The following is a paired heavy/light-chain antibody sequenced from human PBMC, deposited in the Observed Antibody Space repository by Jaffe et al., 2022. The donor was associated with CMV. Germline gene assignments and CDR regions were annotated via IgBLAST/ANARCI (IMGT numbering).Heavy chain of an antibody. Sequence: EVQLVESGGGLVQPGRSLRLSCAASGFRFDDYGMHWVRQAPGKGLEWVSGLSWNSGSIAYADSVKGRFTISRDNAKNSLYLQMNSLRPEDTALYYCVRDMRGGSDWYVGNYGMDVWGQGTTVTVSS. CDR2: LSWNSGSI. D-gene: IGHD6-13*01. V-gene: IGHV3-9*01. J-gene: IGHJ6*02. CDR3: VRDMRGGSDWYVGNYGMDV. CDR1: GFRFDDYG.
Light chain of an antibody. V-gene: IGKV1-39*01. Sequence: DIQMTQSPSSLSASVGDRVTITCRASQTISSYLNWYQQKPGKAPKFLMFAASSLQSGVPSRFSGSGSGTDFTLTISSLQPEDFATYYCQQSYSTPPTFGQGTKLEIK. CDR3: QQSYSTPPT. J-gene: IGKJ2*01. CDR2: AAS. CDR1: QTISSY.